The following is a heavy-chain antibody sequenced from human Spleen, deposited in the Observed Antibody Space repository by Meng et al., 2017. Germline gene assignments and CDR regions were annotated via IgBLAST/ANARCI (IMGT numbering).Heavy chain of an antibody. Sequence: QVHLLQSRPEVKKPGASLSVSCKASGYTFGSYGICWVRQAPGQGLEWMGWFVNYVDTYPAPKFQGRVTMTTDTHTNTAFMELRSLTSDDTAVYYCARGTPGRSYSDYWGQGTLVTVSS. CDR3: ARGTPGRSYSDY. CDR2: FVNYVDT. J-gene: IGHJ4*02. V-gene: IGHV1-18*01. D-gene: IGHD3-10*01. CDR1: GYTFGSYG.